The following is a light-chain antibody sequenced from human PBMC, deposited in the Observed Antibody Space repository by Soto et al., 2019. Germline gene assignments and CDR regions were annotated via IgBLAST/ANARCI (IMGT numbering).Light chain of an antibody. V-gene: IGKV3-11*01. CDR1: QSVSSY. J-gene: IGKJ2*01. CDR2: DAS. CDR3: QQRSNWPGEMYT. Sequence: EIVLTQSPATLSLSPGARATLSCRPSQSVSSYLAWYQQKPGQAPRLLIYDASNRATGIPARFSGSGSGTEFTLTISSLVPEDFAVYYGQQRSNWPGEMYTFGQGTKLEIK.